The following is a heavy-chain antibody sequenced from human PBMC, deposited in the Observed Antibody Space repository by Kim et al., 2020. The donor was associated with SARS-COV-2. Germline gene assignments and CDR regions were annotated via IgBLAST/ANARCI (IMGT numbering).Heavy chain of an antibody. J-gene: IGHJ6*03. Sequence: GGSLRLSCAASGFTVSSNYMSWVRQAPGKGLEWVSVIYSGGSTYYADSVKGRFTISRDNSKNTLYLQMNSLRAEDTAVYYCARDAVPYCSSTSCYYYYYMDVWGDGTTVTVSS. D-gene: IGHD2-2*01. CDR2: IYSGGST. V-gene: IGHV3-66*01. CDR3: ARDAVPYCSSTSCYYYYYMDV. CDR1: GFTVSSNY.